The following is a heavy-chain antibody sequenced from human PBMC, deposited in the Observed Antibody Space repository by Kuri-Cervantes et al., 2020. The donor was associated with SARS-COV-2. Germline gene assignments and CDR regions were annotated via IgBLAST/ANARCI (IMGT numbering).Heavy chain of an antibody. CDR1: GFTFSSYW. D-gene: IGHD6-13*01. V-gene: IGHV3-74*01. Sequence: GGSLRLSCAASGFTFSSYWMHWVRQAPGKGMVWVSRINIDGSSTSYADSVKGRFTISRDNAKNSLYLQMNSLRAEDTAVYYCARDQGKQQRGWAWGQGTLVTVSS. CDR2: INIDGSST. J-gene: IGHJ5*02. CDR3: ARDQGKQQRGWA.